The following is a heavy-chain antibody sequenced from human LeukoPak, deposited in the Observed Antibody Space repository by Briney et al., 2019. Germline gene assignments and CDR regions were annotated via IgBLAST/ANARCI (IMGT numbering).Heavy chain of an antibody. CDR1: GFTFSSYS. J-gene: IGHJ3*02. D-gene: IGHD3-22*01. CDR2: ISSSSSYI. Sequence: PGGSLRLSCAASGFTFSSYSMNWVRQAPGKGLEWVSSISSSSSYIYYADSVKGRFTISRDNAKNSLYLQMNSLRAEDTAVYYCARGMYYDSSGYYFPGAFDIWGQGTMVTVSS. CDR3: ARGMYYDSSGYYFPGAFDI. V-gene: IGHV3-21*01.